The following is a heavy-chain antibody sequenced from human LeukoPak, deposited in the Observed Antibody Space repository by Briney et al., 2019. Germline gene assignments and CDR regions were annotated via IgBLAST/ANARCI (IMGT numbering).Heavy chain of an antibody. Sequence: GGSQRLSCAASGFTFSSYSMNWVRQAPGKGLEWVSYISSSSSTIYYADSVKGRFTISRDNAKNSLYLQMNSLRAEDTAVYYCAKEKSTPNWYDAFDVWGQGTMVTVSS. CDR2: ISSSSSTI. CDR1: GFTFSSYS. J-gene: IGHJ3*01. D-gene: IGHD1-1*01. CDR3: AKEKSTPNWYDAFDV. V-gene: IGHV3-48*04.